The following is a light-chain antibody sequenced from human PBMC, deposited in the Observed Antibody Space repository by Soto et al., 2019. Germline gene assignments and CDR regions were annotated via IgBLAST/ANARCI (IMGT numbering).Light chain of an antibody. CDR1: QSVSSSY. V-gene: IGKV3-20*01. CDR3: QQYSNWPPIT. CDR2: GAS. Sequence: EIVLTQSPGTLSLSPGDRATLSCRASQSVSSSYLAWYQQKPGQAPRLLIYGASSRATGIPDRFSGSGSGTEFTLTISSLQSEDFAVYYCQQYSNWPPITFGQGTRLEIK. J-gene: IGKJ5*01.